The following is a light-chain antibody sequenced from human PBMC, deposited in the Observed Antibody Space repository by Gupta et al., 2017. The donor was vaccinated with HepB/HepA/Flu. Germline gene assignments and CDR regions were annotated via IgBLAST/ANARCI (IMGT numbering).Light chain of an antibody. J-gene: IGKJ1*01. CDR1: QSVSSSY. Sequence: EIVLTQSPGTLSLSPGERATLSCRASQSVSSSYLAWYQQKPGQAPRLLIYGASSRATGIPDRGRGSGSGTDFTLTISRLEPEDFAVYYCQQYGSAPGWTFGQGTKVEIK. CDR3: QQYGSAPGWT. V-gene: IGKV3-20*01. CDR2: GAS.